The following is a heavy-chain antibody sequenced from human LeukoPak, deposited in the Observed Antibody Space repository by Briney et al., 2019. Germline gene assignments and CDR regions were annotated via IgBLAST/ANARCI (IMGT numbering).Heavy chain of an antibody. CDR1: GFTFSSFW. Sequence: GGSLRLSCAASGFTFSSFWMHWVRQAPGKGLVWVSFINTDGSSTTYADSVKGRFTVSRDNAKNTLYLQMSGLRAEDTAVYYCAREWKKTGAFNYWGQGTLVTVSS. CDR3: AREWKKTGAFNY. D-gene: IGHD1-1*01. J-gene: IGHJ4*02. V-gene: IGHV3-74*01. CDR2: INTDGSST.